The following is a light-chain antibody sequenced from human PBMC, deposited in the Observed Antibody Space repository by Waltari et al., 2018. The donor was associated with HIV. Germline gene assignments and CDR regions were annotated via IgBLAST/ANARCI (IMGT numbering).Light chain of an antibody. CDR3: QQYSDWPLT. Sequence: EILMMQSPATLSVSLGIRVTLSCRANQSLGSNVAWYHQRPGQTPRLLVYEASTRAPDTPTRFTGSGSGTKFTLTIISLQSEDFGVYFCQQYSDWPLTFGGGTKV. J-gene: IGKJ4*01. CDR1: QSLGSN. V-gene: IGKV3D-15*01. CDR2: EAS.